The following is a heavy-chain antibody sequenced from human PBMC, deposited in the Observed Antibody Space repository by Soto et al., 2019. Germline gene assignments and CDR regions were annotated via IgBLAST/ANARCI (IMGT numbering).Heavy chain of an antibody. CDR3: ASSPDDVSGSYYFDY. CDR1: GYTFTSYA. Sequence: ASVKVSCKASGYTFTSYAMHWVRQAPGQRLEWMGRINAGNGNTKYSQKFQGRVTITRDTSASTAYMELSSLRSEDTAVYYCASSPDDVSGSYYFDYWGQGTLVTVSS. D-gene: IGHD1-26*01. CDR2: INAGNGNT. J-gene: IGHJ4*02. V-gene: IGHV1-3*01.